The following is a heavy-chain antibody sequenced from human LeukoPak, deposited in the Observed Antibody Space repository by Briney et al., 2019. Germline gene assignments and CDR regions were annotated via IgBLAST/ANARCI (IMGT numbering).Heavy chain of an antibody. Sequence: GGSLRLSCAASGFTFSDYYMSWIRQAPGKGLEWVSYISSSGSTIYYADSVEGRFTISRDNAKNSLYLKMNSLRAEDTAVYYCARDRTRPELNYYYGMDVWGQGTTVTVSS. V-gene: IGHV3-11*01. J-gene: IGHJ6*02. CDR2: ISSSGSTI. CDR3: ARDRTRPELNYYYGMDV. D-gene: IGHD1-7*01. CDR1: GFTFSDYY.